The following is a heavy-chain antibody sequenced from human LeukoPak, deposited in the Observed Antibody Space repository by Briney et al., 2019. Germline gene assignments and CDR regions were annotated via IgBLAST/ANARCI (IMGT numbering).Heavy chain of an antibody. J-gene: IGHJ4*02. D-gene: IGHD3-3*01. CDR2: VQDDERSA. CDR3: VRGHVGTIFGVIPVNPLGY. Sequence: GGSLRLSCEGSGFRFSGYWMHWVRQAPGKGPVWVSRVQDDERSASYGDSVKGRFTISKDYAKNILYLQMDGLRVEDTAVYYCVRGHVGTIFGVIPVNPLGYWGQGTLVTVSS. CDR1: GFRFSGYW. V-gene: IGHV3-74*01.